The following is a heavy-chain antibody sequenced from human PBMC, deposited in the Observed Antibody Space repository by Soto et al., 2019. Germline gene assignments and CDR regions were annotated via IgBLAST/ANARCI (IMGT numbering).Heavy chain of an antibody. CDR2: IIPIFGTA. Sequence: QVQLVQSGAEVKKPGSSVKVSCKAPGGTFSSYAISWVRQAPGQGLEWMGGIIPIFGTAKYAQKFQGRVTITADESTRTGYMELSSLRSEDTAVYYCERSQGGSSSLDIYYYYYYGMDVWGQGTTVTVSS. J-gene: IGHJ6*02. CDR3: ERSQGGSSSLDIYYYYYYGMDV. D-gene: IGHD2-15*01. CDR1: GGTFSSYA. V-gene: IGHV1-69*01.